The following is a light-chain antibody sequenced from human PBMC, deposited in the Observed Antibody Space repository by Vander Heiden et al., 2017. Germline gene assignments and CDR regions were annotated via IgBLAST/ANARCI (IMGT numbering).Light chain of an antibody. Sequence: SALTQHASASGSPGEAITISCTGTSSDVGCYNVVSWYQQHPGKAPKLMIYEVSKRPSWVSNRFSGSKSVNTASLTISVLQAEDEADYYCCSYSSSSTWVCGGGTMLSVL. J-gene: IGLJ3*02. CDR3: CSYSSSSTWV. CDR1: SSDVGCYNV. V-gene: IGLV2-23*02. CDR2: EVS.